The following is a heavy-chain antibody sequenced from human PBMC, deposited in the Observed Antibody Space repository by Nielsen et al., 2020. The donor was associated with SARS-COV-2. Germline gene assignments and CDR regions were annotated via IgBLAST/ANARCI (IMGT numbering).Heavy chain of an antibody. D-gene: IGHD6-19*01. V-gene: IGHV3-7*01. Sequence: GGSLRLSCTASGFTFSNYWMSWVRQAPGKGLEWVANIKQDGSEKNDVDSVKGRFTISRDNAKNSLYLQMNSLRAEDMAVYYCASLGWARGVWGQGTTVTVSS. CDR3: ASLGWARGV. CDR2: IKQDGSEK. J-gene: IGHJ6*02. CDR1: GFTFSNYW.